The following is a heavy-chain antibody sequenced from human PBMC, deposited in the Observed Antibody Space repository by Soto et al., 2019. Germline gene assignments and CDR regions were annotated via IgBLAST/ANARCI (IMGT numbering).Heavy chain of an antibody. D-gene: IGHD3-3*01. J-gene: IGHJ6*02. CDR1: RYTCTSDL. CDR3: ARHAPMIFGAGGMGV. Sequence: PGASLKSSCELARYTCTSDLIGWVREKPWTVLAWMGTISPGASYPRYRPSLQGQVPLSADQSIGTAYLQWSSREASDTAMYYCARHAPMIFGAGGMGVWGQGTTVTVSS. CDR2: ISPGASYP. V-gene: IGHV5-51*01.